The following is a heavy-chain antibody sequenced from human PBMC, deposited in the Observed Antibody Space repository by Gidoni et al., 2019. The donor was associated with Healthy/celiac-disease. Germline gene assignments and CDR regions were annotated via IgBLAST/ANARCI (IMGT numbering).Heavy chain of an antibody. CDR3: AREGKWNYYDSSGRTPYYYYGMDV. CDR1: GFTFSSYW. D-gene: IGHD3-22*01. Sequence: EVQLVESGGGLVQPGGSLSLSCAASGFTFSSYWMHWVRQAPGKGLVWVSRINSDGSSTSYADSVKGRFTISRDNAKNTLYLQMNSLRAEDTAVYYCAREGKWNYYDSSGRTPYYYYGMDVWGQGTTVTVSS. J-gene: IGHJ6*02. CDR2: INSDGSST. V-gene: IGHV3-74*01.